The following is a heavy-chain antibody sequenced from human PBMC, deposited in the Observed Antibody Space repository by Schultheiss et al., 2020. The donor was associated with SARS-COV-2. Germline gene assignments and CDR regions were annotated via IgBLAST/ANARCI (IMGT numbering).Heavy chain of an antibody. CDR2: IYYSGST. V-gene: IGHV4-59*08. Sequence: SETLSLTCTVSGGSISSYYWSWIRQPPGKGLEWIGYIYYSGSTNYNPSLKSRVTISVDTSKNQFSLKLSSVTAADTAVYYCARQGVPSTDLDKYYFDYWGQGTLVTVSS. CDR3: ARQGVPSTDLDKYYFDY. CDR1: GGSISSYY. D-gene: IGHD4-17*01. J-gene: IGHJ4*02.